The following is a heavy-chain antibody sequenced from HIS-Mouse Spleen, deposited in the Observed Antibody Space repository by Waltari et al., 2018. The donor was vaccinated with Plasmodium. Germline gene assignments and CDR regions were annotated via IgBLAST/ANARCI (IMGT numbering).Heavy chain of an antibody. D-gene: IGHD3-3*01. CDR1: GGSFRGYY. CDR3: ARVTSSGVYWYFDL. Sequence: QVQLQQWGAGLLKPSETLSLTCAVYGGSFRGYYWSWIRQPPGKGLEWSGEINHSGSTNDNPSLKSRVTISVDTSKNQFSLKLSSVTDADTAVYYCARVTSSGVYWYFDLWGRGTLVTVSS. J-gene: IGHJ2*01. V-gene: IGHV4-34*01. CDR2: INHSGST.